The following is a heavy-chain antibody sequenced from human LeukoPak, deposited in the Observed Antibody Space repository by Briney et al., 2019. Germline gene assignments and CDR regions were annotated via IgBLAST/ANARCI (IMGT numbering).Heavy chain of an antibody. V-gene: IGHV3-30*18. CDR2: ISYDGSNK. CDR3: AKAEGGYYYYGMDV. Sequence: GGSLRPSCAASALTFSSYGMHWVRQAPGKGLEWVAVISYDGSNKYYADSVQGRFTISRDNSKNTLYLQMNSLRAEDTAAYYCAKAEGGYYYYGMDVWGQGTTVTVS. J-gene: IGHJ6*02. CDR1: ALTFSSYG. D-gene: IGHD1-14*01.